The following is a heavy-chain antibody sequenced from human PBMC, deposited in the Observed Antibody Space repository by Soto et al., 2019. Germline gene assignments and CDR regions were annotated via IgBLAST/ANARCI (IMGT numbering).Heavy chain of an antibody. CDR3: ARDLAYYDILTGYYTKSGPPDV. CDR1: GGTFSSYA. J-gene: IGHJ6*02. CDR2: IIPIFGTA. Sequence: ASVKVSCKASGGTFSSYAISWVRQAPGQGLEWMGGIIPIFGTANYAQKFQGRVTITADESTSTAYMELSSLRSEDTAVYYCARDLAYYDILTGYYTKSGPPDVWGQGTTVTVS. D-gene: IGHD3-9*01. V-gene: IGHV1-69*13.